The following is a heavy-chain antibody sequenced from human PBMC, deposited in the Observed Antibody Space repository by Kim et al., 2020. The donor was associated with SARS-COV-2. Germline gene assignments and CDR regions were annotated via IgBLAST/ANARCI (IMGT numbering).Heavy chain of an antibody. J-gene: IGHJ6*02. V-gene: IGHV4-4*07. CDR3: ARDEGYYDFWSGRHLNNYYSYGMDV. D-gene: IGHD3-3*01. CDR2: IYTSGST. Sequence: SETLSLTCTVSGGSISSYYWSWIRQPAGKGLEWIGRIYTSGSTNYNPSLKSRVTMSVDTSKNQFSLKLSSVTAADTAVYYCARDEGYYDFWSGRHLNNYYSYGMDVWGQGTTVTVSS. CDR1: GGSISSYY.